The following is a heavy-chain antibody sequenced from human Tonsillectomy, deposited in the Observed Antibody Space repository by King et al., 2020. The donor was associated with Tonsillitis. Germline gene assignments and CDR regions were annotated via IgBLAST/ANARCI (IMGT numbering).Heavy chain of an antibody. CDR3: ATGGRGGTYFEGDFDR. Sequence: HVQLVQSGAEVRRPGSSVKISCKAAEGTSSSNARNWVRQAPGQGLEWMGGIIPLLGTPNYARKFQGRATITADYMELSSLTFEDTAVYFCATGGRGGTYFEGDFDRWGQGTLVIVSS. J-gene: IGHJ4*02. CDR1: EGTSSSNA. CDR2: IIPLLGTP. V-gene: IGHV1-69*11. D-gene: IGHD1-26*01.